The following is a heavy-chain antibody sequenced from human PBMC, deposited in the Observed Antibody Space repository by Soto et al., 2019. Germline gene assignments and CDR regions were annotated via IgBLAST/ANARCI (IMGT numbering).Heavy chain of an antibody. CDR1: GFTFSTYG. V-gene: IGHV3-30*18. CDR2: ISYDGSNK. D-gene: IGHD6-13*01. CDR3: AKVTSSSWPYYYFGMDV. J-gene: IGHJ6*02. Sequence: QVQLVESGGGVVQPGRSLKLSCAASGFTFSTYGVHWVRQAPGKGLEWVAVISYDGSNKYYVDSVKGRFTISRDNSKNTLYLQMNSLRAEDTAVYYCAKVTSSSWPYYYFGMDVWGQGTTVTVSS.